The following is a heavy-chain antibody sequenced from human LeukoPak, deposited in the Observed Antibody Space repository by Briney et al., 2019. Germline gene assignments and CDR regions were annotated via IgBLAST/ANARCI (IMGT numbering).Heavy chain of an antibody. CDR1: GGSISSYY. CDR2: IYYSGST. D-gene: IGHD6-13*01. Sequence: NPSETLSLTCTVSGGSISSYYWSWIRQPPGKGLEWIGYIYYSGSTDYNPSLKSRVTISVDTSKNQFSLKLSSVTAADTAVYYCASALLAAAGPTGGLSYGMDVWGQGTTVTVSS. CDR3: ASALLAAAGPTGGLSYGMDV. J-gene: IGHJ6*02. V-gene: IGHV4-59*08.